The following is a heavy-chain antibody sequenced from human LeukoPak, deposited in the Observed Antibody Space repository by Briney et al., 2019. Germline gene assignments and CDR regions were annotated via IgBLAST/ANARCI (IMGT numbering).Heavy chain of an antibody. J-gene: IGHJ3*02. V-gene: IGHV3-30*03. Sequence: GRSLRLSCAASGFTFSSYGMHWVRQAPGKGLEWVAVISYDGSNKYYADSVKGRFTISRDNSKNTLYLQMNSLRAEDTAVYYCARDLSYAFDIWGQGTMVTVSS. CDR2: ISYDGSNK. CDR1: GFTFSSYG. D-gene: IGHD2/OR15-2a*01. CDR3: ARDLSYAFDI.